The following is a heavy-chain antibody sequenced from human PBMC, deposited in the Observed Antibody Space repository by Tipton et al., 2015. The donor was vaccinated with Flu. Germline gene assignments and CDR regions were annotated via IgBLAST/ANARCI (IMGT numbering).Heavy chain of an antibody. CDR3: ARRKGDGFNYYIFDY. J-gene: IGHJ4*02. Sequence: QLVQSGAEVKKPGESLKISCKGSGYTFSSYWVAWVRQMTGKGLEWMGIIYPGDSNTNRYSPSFQGQVTISVDMSVDTAYLQWNSLKASDTAMYYCARRKGDGFNYYIFDYWGQGTLVTVSS. V-gene: IGHV5-51*03. CDR2: IYPGDSNTN. D-gene: IGHD5-24*01. CDR1: GYTFSSYW.